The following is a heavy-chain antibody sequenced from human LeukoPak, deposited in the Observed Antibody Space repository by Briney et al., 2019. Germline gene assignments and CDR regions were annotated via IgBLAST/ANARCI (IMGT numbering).Heavy chain of an antibody. V-gene: IGHV3-74*01. D-gene: IGHD3-16*02. J-gene: IGHJ4*02. CDR3: TRGYPIFDY. Sequence: PGGSLRLSCAVSGFTFSRYWMHWVRQAPGKGLVWVSRINTDGSSTSYADSVKGRFTISRDNAKNTLYLQMNSLRVEDTAVYYCTRGYPIFDYWGQGTLVTVSS. CDR2: INTDGSST. CDR1: GFTFSRYW.